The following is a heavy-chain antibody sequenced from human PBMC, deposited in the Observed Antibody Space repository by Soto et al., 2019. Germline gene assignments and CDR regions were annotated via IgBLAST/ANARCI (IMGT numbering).Heavy chain of an antibody. CDR1: GFIFRSYA. J-gene: IGHJ4*02. CDR3: ARAFSGSYPNFDY. Sequence: WGSLRLSCLASGFIFRSYAMHWARQAPGKGLEWVAVITYDGANGYYADSVRGRFAISRDNSKSTLFLQMNSLRPEDTAVYYCARAFSGSYPNFDYWGQGTLVTVSS. CDR2: ITYDGANG. D-gene: IGHD1-26*01. V-gene: IGHV3-30*09.